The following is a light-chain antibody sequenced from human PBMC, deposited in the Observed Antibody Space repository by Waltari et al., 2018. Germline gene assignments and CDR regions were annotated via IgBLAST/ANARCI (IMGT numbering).Light chain of an antibody. CDR3: QSYDSSGQVV. V-gene: IGLV6-57*03. J-gene: IGLJ2*01. CDR2: EDN. Sequence: NFMLTQPHSVSESPGKTVTISCTRSSGSIAGYYVQWYQQRPGSAPTTVIYEDNERPSGGTDRFSGSSDRSSNSASLTISGLKTEDEADYHCQSYDSSGQVVFGGGTRLTVL. CDR1: SGSIAGYY.